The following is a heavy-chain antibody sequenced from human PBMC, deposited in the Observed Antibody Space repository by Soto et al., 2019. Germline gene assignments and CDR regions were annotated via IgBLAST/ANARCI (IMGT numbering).Heavy chain of an antibody. Sequence: GASVKVSCKVSGYTFTSYGINWVRQAPGQGLEWMGWIAAYNFDTNYLQKFQGRVTMTIDTSTSTAYMELRSLTSDDTAVYYCASGFYGAGSYYSLDDWGRGTLVTVSS. V-gene: IGHV1-18*01. CDR1: GYTFTSYG. J-gene: IGHJ4*02. CDR3: ASGFYGAGSYYSLDD. CDR2: IAAYNFDT. D-gene: IGHD3-10*01.